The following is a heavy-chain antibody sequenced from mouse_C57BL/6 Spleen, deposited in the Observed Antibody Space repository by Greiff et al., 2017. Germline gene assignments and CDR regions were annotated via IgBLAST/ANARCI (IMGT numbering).Heavy chain of an antibody. CDR3: ARGDYDGGFAY. J-gene: IGHJ3*01. Sequence: VQLQQPGAELVMPGASVKLSCKASGYTFTSYWMHWVKQRPGQGLEWIGEIDPSDSYTNYNQKFTGKSTLTVDNSSSTAYMQLSSLTSEDAAVYYWARGDYDGGFAYWGQGTLVTVSA. CDR2: IDPSDSYT. D-gene: IGHD2-4*01. CDR1: GYTFTSYW. V-gene: IGHV1-69*01.